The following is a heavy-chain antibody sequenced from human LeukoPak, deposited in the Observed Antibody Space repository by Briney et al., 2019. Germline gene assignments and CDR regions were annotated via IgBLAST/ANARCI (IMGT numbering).Heavy chain of an antibody. CDR1: GFTVSSNY. D-gene: IGHD4-11*01. J-gene: IGHJ4*02. Sequence: PGGSLRLSCAASGFTVSSNYMSWVRQAPGKGLEWVSVIYSGGSTYYADSVKGRFTISRDNSKNTLYLQMNSLRAEDTAVYYCARKLYSDYPSDYWGQGTLVTVSS. V-gene: IGHV3-66*01. CDR2: IYSGGST. CDR3: ARKLYSDYPSDY.